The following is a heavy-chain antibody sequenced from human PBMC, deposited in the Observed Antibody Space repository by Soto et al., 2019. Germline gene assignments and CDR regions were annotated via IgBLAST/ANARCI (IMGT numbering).Heavy chain of an antibody. V-gene: IGHV1-69*06. CDR1: GGTFSSYA. CDR3: AREFTCGGVIVVDAFDI. J-gene: IGHJ3*02. D-gene: IGHD3-16*02. CDR2: SIPIFGTA. Sequence: QVQLVQSGAEVKKPGSSVKVSCKASGGTFSSYAISWVRQAPGQGLEWMGGSIPIFGTANYAQQFQGRVTITADKSTSTAYMELSSLRSEDTAVYYCAREFTCGGVIVVDAFDIWGQGTMVTVSS.